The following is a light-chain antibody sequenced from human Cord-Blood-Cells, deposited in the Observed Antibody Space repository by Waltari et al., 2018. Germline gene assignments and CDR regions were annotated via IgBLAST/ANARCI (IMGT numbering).Light chain of an antibody. Sequence: QLVLTQSPSASASLGASVKLTCTLSSGHSSYAIAWHQQQPEKGPRYLMKLNSDGSHSKGGGIPDRFSGSSSGAERYLTISSLQSEDEADYYCQTWGTGIRVFVGGTKLTVL. CDR3: QTWGTGIRV. CDR2: LNSDGSH. J-gene: IGLJ3*02. V-gene: IGLV4-69*01. CDR1: SGHSSYA.